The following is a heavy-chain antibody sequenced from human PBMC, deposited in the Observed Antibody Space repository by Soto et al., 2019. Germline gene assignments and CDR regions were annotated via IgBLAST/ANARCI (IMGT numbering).Heavy chain of an antibody. J-gene: IGHJ5*02. CDR2: INAGNGNT. D-gene: IGHD3-22*01. CDR3: ARDRNGPGIVAFFP. V-gene: IGHV1-3*01. Sequence: ASLKVSCKASGYTFTSYAMHWVRQAPGQRLEWIGWINAGNGNTKYSQKFQGRVTITRDTSASTAYMELSSLRSEDTAVYYCARDRNGPGIVAFFPWGQGTLVTVSS. CDR1: GYTFTSYA.